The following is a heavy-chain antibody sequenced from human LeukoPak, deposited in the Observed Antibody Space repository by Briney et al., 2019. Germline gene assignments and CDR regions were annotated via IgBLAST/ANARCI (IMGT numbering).Heavy chain of an antibody. CDR2: ISAYNGNT. J-gene: IGHJ4*02. Sequence: ASVKVSCKASGYTFTSYGISWVRQAPGQGLEWMGWISAYNGNTNHAQKLQGRVTMTTDTSTSTAYMELRSLRSDDTAVYYCATWHFPEIYGEVFDYWGQGILVTVSS. CDR3: ATWHFPEIYGEVFDY. V-gene: IGHV1-18*01. CDR1: GYTFTSYG. D-gene: IGHD4-17*01.